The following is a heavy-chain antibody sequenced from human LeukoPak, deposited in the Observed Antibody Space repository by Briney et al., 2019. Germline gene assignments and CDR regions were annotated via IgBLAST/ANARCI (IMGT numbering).Heavy chain of an antibody. Sequence: SEILSLTCTVSGDSISSGYSWGWIRQPPGKGLEWIGSISHSGTTYYNPSLKNRVTISMDRSKNQFFLELTSVTAADTALYCRARGYNTYDWFDPWGQGTLVTVSS. CDR1: GDSISSGYS. V-gene: IGHV4-38-2*02. J-gene: IGHJ5*02. CDR3: ARGYNTYDWFDP. D-gene: IGHD1-1*01. CDR2: ISHSGTT.